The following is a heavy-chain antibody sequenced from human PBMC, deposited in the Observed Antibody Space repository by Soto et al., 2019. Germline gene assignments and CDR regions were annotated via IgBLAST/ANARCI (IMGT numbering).Heavy chain of an antibody. D-gene: IGHD6-6*01. Sequence: VAVISYDGITKYYADSVKGRFTISRDNSKNTLYLQMSSLRAEDTAMYYCVKDRDSSLVHYFDHWGQGTLVSVSS. CDR2: ISYDGITK. CDR3: VKDRDSSLVHYFDH. V-gene: IGHV3-30*18. J-gene: IGHJ4*02.